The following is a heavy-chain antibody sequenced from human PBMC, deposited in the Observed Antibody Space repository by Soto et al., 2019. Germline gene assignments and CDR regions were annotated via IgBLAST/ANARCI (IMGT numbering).Heavy chain of an antibody. CDR2: ISWNSGSI. Sequence: EVQLVESGGGLVQPGRSLRLSCAASGFTFDDYAMHWVRQAPGKGLEWVSGISWNSGSIGYADSVKGRFTISRDNAKNSLYLHMNSLRAEDTALYYCAKDRGLVLSFYFAYWGQGTLVTVSS. D-gene: IGHD6-19*01. CDR1: GFTFDDYA. CDR3: AKDRGLVLSFYFAY. J-gene: IGHJ4*02. V-gene: IGHV3-9*01.